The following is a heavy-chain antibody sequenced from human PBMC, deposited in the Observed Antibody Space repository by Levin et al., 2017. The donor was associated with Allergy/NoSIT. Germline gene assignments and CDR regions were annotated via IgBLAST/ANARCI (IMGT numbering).Heavy chain of an antibody. V-gene: IGHV3-72*01. Sequence: GGSLRLSCAASGITISDHYMDWVRQAPGKGLEWVGRTRDKPNSYTTEYAASVRGRFTVSRDDSKNSLYLQMNSLKTEDTAVYYCARALSMGPMADVDWGQGTLVTVSS. D-gene: IGHD1-26*01. CDR1: GITISDHY. J-gene: IGHJ4*02. CDR3: ARALSMGPMADVD. CDR2: TRDKPNSYTT.